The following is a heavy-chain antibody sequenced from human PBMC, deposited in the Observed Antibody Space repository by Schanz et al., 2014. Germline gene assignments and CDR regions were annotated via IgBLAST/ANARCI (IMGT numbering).Heavy chain of an antibody. J-gene: IGHJ3*02. Sequence: EVQLVESGGGLVQPGGSLRLSCSASGFTFSIYAMHWVRQAPGKGLEWVSAISGSGGSTYYADSVKGRFTISRDNSKNTLYLQMTSLRAEDTAVYYCAKGRFGELSAFDIWGQGTMVTDSS. D-gene: IGHD3-10*01. CDR2: ISGSGGST. CDR3: AKGRFGELSAFDI. V-gene: IGHV3-23*04. CDR1: GFTFSIYA.